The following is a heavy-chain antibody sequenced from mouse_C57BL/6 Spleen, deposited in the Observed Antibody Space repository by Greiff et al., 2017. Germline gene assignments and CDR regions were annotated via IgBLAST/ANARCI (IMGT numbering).Heavy chain of an antibody. CDR2: IDPENGDT. CDR1: GFNIKDDY. CDR3: TTLYYYGSSFDY. Sequence: VQLKQSGAELVRPGASVKLSCTASGFNIKDDYMHWVKQRPEQGLEWIGWIDPENGDTEYASKFQGKATITADTSSNTAYLQLSSLTSADAAVYYCTTLYYYGSSFDYWGPGTTLTVSS. V-gene: IGHV14-4*01. J-gene: IGHJ2*01. D-gene: IGHD1-1*01.